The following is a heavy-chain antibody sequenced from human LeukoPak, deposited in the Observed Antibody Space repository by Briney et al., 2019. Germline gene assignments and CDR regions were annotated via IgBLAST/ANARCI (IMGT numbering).Heavy chain of an antibody. CDR1: GGSISSSSYY. Sequence: SETLSLTCTVSGGSISSSSYYWGWIRQPPGKGLEWIGSIYYSGSTHYNPSLKSRVTISVDTSKNQFSLKLSSVTAADTAVYYCARDLHMITPPSVEFDYWGQGTLVTVSS. J-gene: IGHJ4*02. D-gene: IGHD3-16*01. V-gene: IGHV4-39*07. CDR2: IYYSGST. CDR3: ARDLHMITPPSVEFDY.